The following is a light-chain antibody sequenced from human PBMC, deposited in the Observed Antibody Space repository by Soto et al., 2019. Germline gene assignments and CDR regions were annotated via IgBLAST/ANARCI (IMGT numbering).Light chain of an antibody. CDR1: QDTSGW. Sequence: DIPMTQYPSSVSASVGDRVTITCRASQDTSGWLAWYQQRPGKAPKLLIFGASTLQSGVPSRFSGSGSGTDFALTISSLQPEDSATYYCQQANSFPFTFGPGTKVDIK. J-gene: IGKJ3*01. CDR2: GAS. CDR3: QQANSFPFT. V-gene: IGKV1D-12*01.